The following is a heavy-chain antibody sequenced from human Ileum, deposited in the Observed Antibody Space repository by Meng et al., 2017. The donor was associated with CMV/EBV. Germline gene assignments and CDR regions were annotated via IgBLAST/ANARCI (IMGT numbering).Heavy chain of an antibody. CDR2: IGRGSDST. CDR1: GFTFSDYA. Sequence: LSCAASGFTFSDYAMSWVRQAPGMGLEWVSHIGRGSDSTHYADSVKGRFTISRDNSKNTLYLQMNSLRAEDTAVYYCATENWNADYWGQGTLVTVSS. D-gene: IGHD1-1*01. CDR3: ATENWNADY. V-gene: IGHV3-23*01. J-gene: IGHJ4*02.